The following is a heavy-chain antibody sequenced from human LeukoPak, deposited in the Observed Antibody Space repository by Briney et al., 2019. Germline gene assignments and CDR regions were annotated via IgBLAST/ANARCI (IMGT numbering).Heavy chain of an antibody. CDR1: GFTFDDYA. CDR3: AREVVVVAATNRLYYYYGMDV. Sequence: PGGSLRLSCAASGFTFDDYAMHWVRQAPGKGLEWVSGISWNSGSIGYADSVKGRFTISRDNAKNSLYLQMNSLRAEDTAVYYCAREVVVVAATNRLYYYYGMDVWGQGTTVTVSS. D-gene: IGHD2-15*01. V-gene: IGHV3-9*01. CDR2: ISWNSGSI. J-gene: IGHJ6*02.